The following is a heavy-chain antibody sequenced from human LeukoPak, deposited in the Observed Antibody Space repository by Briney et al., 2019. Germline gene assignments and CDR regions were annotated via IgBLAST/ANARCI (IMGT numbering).Heavy chain of an antibody. CDR2: INHSGST. Sequence: SETLSLTCAVYGGSFSGYYWSWIRQPPGKGLEWIGEINHSGSTNYNPSLKSRVTISVDTSKNQFSLKRSSVTAADTAVYYCARRLVVVKNNWFDPWGQGTLVTVSS. CDR1: GGSFSGYY. CDR3: ARRLVVVKNNWFDP. D-gene: IGHD3-22*01. J-gene: IGHJ5*02. V-gene: IGHV4-34*01.